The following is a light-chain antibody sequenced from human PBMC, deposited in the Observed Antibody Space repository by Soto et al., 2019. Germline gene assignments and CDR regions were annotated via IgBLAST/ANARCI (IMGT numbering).Light chain of an antibody. CDR1: QSVNSN. V-gene: IGKV3-15*01. CDR2: GAS. Sequence: EIMMTQSPVTLSVSPLEIATLSFMASQSVNSNLAWYQQKPGQAPRLLIYGASTRATGIPASFIGNGSGTEFTLTASSLQPEDFAVYYCQQYNNWPFTFGPGTKVDIK. J-gene: IGKJ3*01. CDR3: QQYNNWPFT.